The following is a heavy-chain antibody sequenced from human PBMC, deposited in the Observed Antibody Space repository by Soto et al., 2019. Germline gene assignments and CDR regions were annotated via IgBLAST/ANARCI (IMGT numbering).Heavy chain of an antibody. J-gene: IGHJ6*02. CDR1: GGSISSSNW. CDR3: ARDPTYYYGSGSYYPVNYYYYGMDV. Sequence: SETLSLTCAVSGGSISSSNWWSWVRQPPGKGLEWIGEIYHSGSTNYNPSLKSRVTISVDKSKNQFSLKLSSVTAADTAVYYCARDPTYYYGSGSYYPVNYYYYGMDVWGQGTTVTVSS. D-gene: IGHD3-10*01. V-gene: IGHV4-4*02. CDR2: IYHSGST.